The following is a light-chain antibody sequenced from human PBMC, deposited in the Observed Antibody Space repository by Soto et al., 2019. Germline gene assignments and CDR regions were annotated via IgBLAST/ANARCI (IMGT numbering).Light chain of an antibody. CDR1: SGHSSYA. J-gene: IGLJ2*01. Sequence: QLVLTQSPSASASLGASVKLTCTLSSGHSSYAIAWHQQQPEKGPRYLMKLNSDGSHSKGDGIPDRLSGSSSGAERYLTISSLQSEDEADYYCQTWVTGIVVFGGGTKVTVL. CDR3: QTWVTGIVV. CDR2: LNSDGSH. V-gene: IGLV4-69*01.